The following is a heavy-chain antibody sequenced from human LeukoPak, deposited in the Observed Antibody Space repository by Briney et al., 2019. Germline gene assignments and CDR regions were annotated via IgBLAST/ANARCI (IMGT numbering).Heavy chain of an antibody. Sequence: SETLSLTCAVYGGSFSGYYWSWIRQPPGKGLEWIGEINHSGSTNYNPSLKSRVTISVDTSKNQFSLKLSSVTAADTAVYYCARALVAHIDYWDQGTLVTVSS. J-gene: IGHJ4*02. D-gene: IGHD5-12*01. CDR1: GGSFSGYY. CDR2: INHSGST. V-gene: IGHV4-34*01. CDR3: ARALVAHIDY.